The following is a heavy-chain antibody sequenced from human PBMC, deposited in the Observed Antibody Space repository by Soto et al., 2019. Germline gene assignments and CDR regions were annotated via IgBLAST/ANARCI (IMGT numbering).Heavy chain of an antibody. Sequence: QVQLAQSGAEVKKPGSSVKVSCKASGGTFSTYAISWVRQAPGQGLEWMGGIIPMFGTANYAQKFQGRVTITADESTSTAYMELSSLRSEDTAVFYCARRYCISSSCYLYGMDVWGQGTTVTVSS. D-gene: IGHD2-15*01. J-gene: IGHJ6*02. V-gene: IGHV1-69*12. CDR1: GGTFSTYA. CDR2: IIPMFGTA. CDR3: ARRYCISSSCYLYGMDV.